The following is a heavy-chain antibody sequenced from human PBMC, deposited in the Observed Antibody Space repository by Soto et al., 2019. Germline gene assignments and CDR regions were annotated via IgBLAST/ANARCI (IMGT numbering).Heavy chain of an antibody. D-gene: IGHD4-4*01. CDR1: GFTFSMYA. V-gene: IGHV3-30-3*01. Sequence: ESGGGVVQPGRSLRLSCAASGFTFSMYAMHWVRQAPGKGLEWVAVISYDGSNKYYADSVKGRFTISRDNSKNTLYLQMNSLRAEDTAVYYCARPLWRDDYNWGYFDLWGRGTLVTVSS. CDR3: ARPLWRDDYNWGYFDL. J-gene: IGHJ2*01. CDR2: ISYDGSNK.